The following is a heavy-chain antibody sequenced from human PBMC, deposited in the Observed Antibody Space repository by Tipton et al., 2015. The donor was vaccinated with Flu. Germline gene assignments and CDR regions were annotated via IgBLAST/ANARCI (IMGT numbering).Heavy chain of an antibody. D-gene: IGHD7-27*01. CDR2: IYASGVT. CDR3: ARDPHKLGVESDAFHI. J-gene: IGHJ3*02. Sequence: TLSLTCTVSGGSMSNNFWSWFRQPAEKGLEWIGRIYASGVTNYNPSLKSRVTMSIDTSKNQFSLRLSSVTAADTAVYYCARDPHKLGVESDAFHIWGPGTMVTVSS. CDR1: GGSMSNNF. V-gene: IGHV4-4*07.